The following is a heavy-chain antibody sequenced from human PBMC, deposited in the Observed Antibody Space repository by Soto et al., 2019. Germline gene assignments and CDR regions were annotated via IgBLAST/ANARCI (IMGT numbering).Heavy chain of an antibody. CDR1: GGSISSGGYY. D-gene: IGHD2-2*01. CDR2: IYYSGST. J-gene: IGHJ4*02. CDR3: AREGRYCSSTSCPKWYFDY. V-gene: IGHV4-31*03. Sequence: SETLSLTCTVSGGSISSGGYYWSWIRQHPGKGLEWIGYIYYSGSTYYNPSLKSRVAISVDTSKNQFSLKLSSVTAADTAVYYCAREGRYCSSTSCPKWYFDYWGQGTLVTVSS.